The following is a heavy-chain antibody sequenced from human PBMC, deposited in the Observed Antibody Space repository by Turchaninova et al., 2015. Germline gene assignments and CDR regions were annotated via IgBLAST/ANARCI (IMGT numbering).Heavy chain of an antibody. V-gene: IGHV4-38-2*01. J-gene: IGHJ4*02. D-gene: IGHD3-22*01. Sequence: QVQLQESGPGLVKPSATMSPTCVVSGYSISSGYYWGGIRPPPGKGLEWIGSIYRSGTTYYNPFLKRRVIISVDTSRNQFSMKLSSVTAADTAVYYCARLDSSGPNFDYWGQGTLVTVSS. CDR3: ARLDSSGPNFDY. CDR1: GYSISSGYY. CDR2: IYRSGTT.